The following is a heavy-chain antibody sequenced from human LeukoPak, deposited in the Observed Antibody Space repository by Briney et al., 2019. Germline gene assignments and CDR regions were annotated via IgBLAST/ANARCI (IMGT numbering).Heavy chain of an antibody. J-gene: IGHJ4*02. Sequence: GGSLRLSCAASGFTFDDYGMSWVRQAPGKGLEWVSGINWNGGSTGYADSVKGRFTISRDNAKNSLYLQMNSLRAEDTALYYCARELGGYDFWSGYYFDYWGQGTLVTVSS. D-gene: IGHD3-3*01. CDR3: ARELGGYDFWSGYYFDY. CDR1: GFTFDDYG. V-gene: IGHV3-20*04. CDR2: INWNGGST.